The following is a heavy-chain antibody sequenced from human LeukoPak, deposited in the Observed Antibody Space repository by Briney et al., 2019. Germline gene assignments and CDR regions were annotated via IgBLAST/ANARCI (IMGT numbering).Heavy chain of an antibody. V-gene: IGHV1-18*01. CDR3: ARRDYYDSSHYY. D-gene: IGHD3-22*01. J-gene: IGHJ4*02. Sequence: ASVKVSCKASGYTFTSYGISWVRQAPGQGLEWMGWISAYNGNTNYAQKLQGRVTMTTDTSTSTAYMELRSLRSDDTAVCYCARRDYYDSSHYYWGQGTLVTVSS. CDR1: GYTFTSYG. CDR2: ISAYNGNT.